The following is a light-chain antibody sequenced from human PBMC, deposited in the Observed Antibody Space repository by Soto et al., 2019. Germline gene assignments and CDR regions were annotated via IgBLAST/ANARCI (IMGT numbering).Light chain of an antibody. CDR2: GNS. CDR1: SSNIGAHYD. CDR3: SSYTSSSTQV. J-gene: IGLJ1*01. Sequence: QSVLTQPPSVSGAPGQRVTISCTGSSSNIGAHYDVHWYQQLPGTAPKLLIYGNSNRPSGVPDRFSGSKSGTSASLAITGLQAEDEADYYCSSYTSSSTQVFGTGTKVTVL. V-gene: IGLV1-40*01.